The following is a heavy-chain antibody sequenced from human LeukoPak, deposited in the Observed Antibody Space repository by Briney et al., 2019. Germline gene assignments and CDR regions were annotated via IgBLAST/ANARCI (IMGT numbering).Heavy chain of an antibody. J-gene: IGHJ4*02. V-gene: IGHV1-8*01. CDR3: ARRNTPVVAGLDS. D-gene: IGHD5-18*01. CDR1: GYTFTSYD. Sequence: ASVKVSCKASGYTFTSYDINWVRQATGQGLGWMGWMNPNSGNTGYAQKFQGRVTMTRNTSISTAYMELSSLRSEDTAVYYCARRNTPVVAGLDSWGQGTLVTVSS. CDR2: MNPNSGNT.